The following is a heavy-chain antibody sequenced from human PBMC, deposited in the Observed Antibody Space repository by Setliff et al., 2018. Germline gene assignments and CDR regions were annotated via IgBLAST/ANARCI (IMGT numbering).Heavy chain of an antibody. V-gene: IGHV4-38-2*01. CDR2: IYHGGTT. CDR1: GYSISSGYY. D-gene: IGHD3-10*01. J-gene: IGHJ5*02. CDR3: ARGRYYGSGSHLFDP. Sequence: SETLSLTCDVSGYSISSGYYWGWVRQPPGKGLEWIGSIYHGGTTYYNPSLKSRVTISVDTSENQIFLKLSSVTAADTAVYYCARGRYYGSGSHLFDPWGQGTLVTVSS.